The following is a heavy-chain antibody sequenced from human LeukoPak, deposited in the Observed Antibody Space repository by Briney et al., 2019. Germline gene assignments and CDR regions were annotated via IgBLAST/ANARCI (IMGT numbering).Heavy chain of an antibody. Sequence: SATLSLTCTVSGGSISSYYWSWIRQPPGKGLEWIGYIYYSGSTNYNPSLKSRVTMSVDTSKNQFSLKLSSVTAADTAVYYCASTMVRGGRDYWGQGTLVTVSS. CDR2: IYYSGST. CDR1: GGSISSYY. V-gene: IGHV4-59*12. CDR3: ASTMVRGGRDY. J-gene: IGHJ4*02. D-gene: IGHD3-10*01.